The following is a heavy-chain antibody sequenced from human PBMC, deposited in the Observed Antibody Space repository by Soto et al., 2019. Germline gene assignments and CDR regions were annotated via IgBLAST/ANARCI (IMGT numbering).Heavy chain of an antibody. CDR1: GGSVSRDTYY. D-gene: IGHD3-22*01. CDR3: ARASYYYERHFDS. CDR2: ISNSRST. Sequence: QVQLRESGPGLVKPSETLSLTCTVSGGSVSRDTYYWNWIRQPPGKGLEWIGYISNSRSTKYNPSLESRVIMSIDASKNHRSLRMNSLTGADTAVYYCARASYYYERHFDSWGQGTLVTVSS. J-gene: IGHJ5*01. V-gene: IGHV4-61*03.